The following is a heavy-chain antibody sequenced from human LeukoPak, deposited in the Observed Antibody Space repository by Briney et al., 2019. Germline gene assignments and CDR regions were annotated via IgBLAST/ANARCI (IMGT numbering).Heavy chain of an antibody. V-gene: IGHV3-23*01. CDR2: ISGTTGST. D-gene: IGHD5-18*01. CDR1: GFTFNNYV. J-gene: IGHJ4*02. Sequence: PGGSLRLSCTASGFTFNNYVMSWVRQAPGKGLEWVSAISGTTGSTYYADPLKGRFTISRDNSKNTLYLQMNSPRAEDTAVYYCVKLNTAMITYFDYWGQGTLVTVSS. CDR3: VKLNTAMITYFDY.